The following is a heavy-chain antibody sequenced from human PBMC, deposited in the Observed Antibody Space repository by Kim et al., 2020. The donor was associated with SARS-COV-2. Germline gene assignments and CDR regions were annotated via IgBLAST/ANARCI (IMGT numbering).Heavy chain of an antibody. CDR2: ISSSSSYI. J-gene: IGHJ6*02. V-gene: IGHV3-21*01. CDR3: ARRRKPTGYYYGMDV. CDR1: GFTFSSYS. Sequence: LSLTCAASGFTFSSYSMNWVRQAPGKGLEWVSSISSSSSYIYYADSVKGRFTISRDNAKNSLYLQMNSLRAEDTAVYYCARRRKPTGYYYGMDVWGQGTTVTVSS.